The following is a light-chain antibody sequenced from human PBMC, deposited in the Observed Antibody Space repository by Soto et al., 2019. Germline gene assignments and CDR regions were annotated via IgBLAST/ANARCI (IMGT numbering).Light chain of an antibody. V-gene: IGKV3-15*01. Sequence: EIVMTQSPATLSVSPGERATLSCRASQGVSSNLAWYQQKPGQAPRLLTYDASTRATGIPARFSGSGSGTEYTPTTSSLQSEDSAVYYCQQCSWHPFTVTFGGGTKVEIK. CDR3: QQCSWHPFTVT. CDR1: QGVSSN. J-gene: IGKJ4*01. CDR2: DAS.